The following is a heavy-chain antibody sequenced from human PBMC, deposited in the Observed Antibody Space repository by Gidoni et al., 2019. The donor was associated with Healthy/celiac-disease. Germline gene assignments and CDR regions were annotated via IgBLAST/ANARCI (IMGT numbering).Heavy chain of an antibody. V-gene: IGHV3-9*01. Sequence: EVQLVESGGGLVQPGRSLRLSCAASGFTFDDYAMHWVRQAPGKGLEWVSGISWNSGSIGYADSVKGRFTISRDNAKNSLYLQMNSLRAEDTALYYCAKDYGYSSGWYWDYWGQGTLVTVSS. J-gene: IGHJ4*02. CDR3: AKDYGYSSGWYWDY. CDR2: ISWNSGSI. CDR1: GFTFDDYA. D-gene: IGHD6-19*01.